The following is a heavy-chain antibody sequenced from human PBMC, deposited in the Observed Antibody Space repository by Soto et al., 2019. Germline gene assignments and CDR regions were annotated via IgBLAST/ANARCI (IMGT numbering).Heavy chain of an antibody. CDR2: ISADGKTM. D-gene: IGHD6-13*01. CDR1: GFTFSSYW. CDR3: EREHSGLVRGYDY. J-gene: IGHJ4*02. V-gene: IGHV3-74*01. Sequence: EVQLVESGGGLVQPGGSLRLSCAASGFTFSSYWMHWVRQVPGKGLEWVSQISADGKTMYYADSVKGRFSISRDNAKKTLYLQMNSLRVEDTAVSYCEREHSGLVRGYDYWGQGILVTVS.